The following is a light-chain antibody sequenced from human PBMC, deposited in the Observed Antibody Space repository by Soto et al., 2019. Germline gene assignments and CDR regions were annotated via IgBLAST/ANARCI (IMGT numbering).Light chain of an antibody. Sequence: QSALAQPASVSGSPGQSITISCAGGSSDIGGYNYVSWYQQHPGRAPRLLILEVTNRPSGVPDRFSGSKSGNTASLIIRGLQAEDEADYFCSSYSSKTPPYVFGTGTKVTVL. CDR3: SSYSSKTPPYV. CDR2: EVT. J-gene: IGLJ1*01. V-gene: IGLV2-14*01. CDR1: SSDIGGYNY.